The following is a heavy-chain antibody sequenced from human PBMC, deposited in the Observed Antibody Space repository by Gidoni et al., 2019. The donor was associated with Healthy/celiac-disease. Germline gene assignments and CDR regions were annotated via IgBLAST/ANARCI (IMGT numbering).Heavy chain of an antibody. D-gene: IGHD3-9*01. CDR3: ARAAAATLLTNWFDP. V-gene: IGHV1-18*04. CDR2: ISAYNGNT. J-gene: IGHJ5*02. CDR1: GYTFTSYG. Sequence: QVQLVQSAAEVKKPGASVKVSCKASGYTFTSYGISWVRQAPGQGLEWMGWISAYNGNTNYAKKLQGRVTMTTDTSTSTAYMELRSLRSDDTAVYYCARAAAATLLTNWFDPWGQGTLVTVSS.